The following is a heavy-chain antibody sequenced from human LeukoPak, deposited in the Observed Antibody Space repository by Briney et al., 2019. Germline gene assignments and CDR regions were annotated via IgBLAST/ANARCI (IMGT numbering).Heavy chain of an antibody. D-gene: IGHD3-22*01. CDR3: ARRAYYDSSGYHPTAGYFDL. Sequence: SETLPLTCTVSGGSPFSYYWNWIRQSPGKGLEWIGFIYPNGITSYNPSLMSRGSISIATSRNQFSLRLTSVTAADTAMYYCARRAYYDSSGYHPTAGYFDLWGRGTLVTVSS. CDR2: IYPNGIT. V-gene: IGHV4-4*08. CDR1: GGSPFSYY. J-gene: IGHJ2*01.